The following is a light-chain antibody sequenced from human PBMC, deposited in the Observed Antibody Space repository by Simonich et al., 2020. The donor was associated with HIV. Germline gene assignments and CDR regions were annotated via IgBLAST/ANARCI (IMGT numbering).Light chain of an antibody. V-gene: IGLV2-14*03. CDR3: NSYSSSSTVI. CDR1: SSDVGGYNY. Sequence: QSALTQPASVSGSPGQSITISCTGTSSDVGGYNYVSWYQQHPGKAPKLMIYDVSNRPSGVSCRFSASKSGNTASLTISGLQAEDEANYYCNSYSSSSTVIFGGGTWLTVL. J-gene: IGLJ2*01. CDR2: DVS.